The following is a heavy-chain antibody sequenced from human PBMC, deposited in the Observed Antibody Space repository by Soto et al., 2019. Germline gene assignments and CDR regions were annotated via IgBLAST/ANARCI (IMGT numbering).Heavy chain of an antibody. CDR3: SWSYHLGWYFDL. CDR2: IIPIFSTA. Sequence: QVQLVQSGAEVKKPGSSVKVSCKASGGTFSSYAISWVRQAPGQGLEWMGGIIPIFSTAHYAQKFQGRVTLTADQSTSTAYMEQSSLRPQDPAVYYWSWSYHLGWYFDLWGRGTLVTVSS. J-gene: IGHJ2*01. V-gene: IGHV1-69*12. D-gene: IGHD2-2*01. CDR1: GGTFSSYA.